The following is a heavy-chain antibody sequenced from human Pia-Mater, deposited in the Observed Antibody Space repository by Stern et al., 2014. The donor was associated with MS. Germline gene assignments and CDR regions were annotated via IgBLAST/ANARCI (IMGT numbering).Heavy chain of an antibody. CDR2: VYYSGIT. D-gene: IGHD4-11*01. V-gene: IGHV4-39*02. Sequence: QLQLQESGPGLVKPSETLSLTCSVSGGSITNRDYWGWIRQSPGKGLEWIGSVYYSGITYYRPSLTSRATISIDTSKNHFSLKLTSVTATDTAVYFCARGVTAVTNYVPNWCFDLWGRGTLVTISS. CDR3: ARGVTAVTNYVPNWCFDL. J-gene: IGHJ2*01. CDR1: GGSITNRDY.